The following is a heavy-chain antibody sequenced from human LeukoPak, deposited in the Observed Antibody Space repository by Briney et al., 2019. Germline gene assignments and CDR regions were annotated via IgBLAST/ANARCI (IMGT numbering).Heavy chain of an antibody. Sequence: GGSLRLSCVASGFTVSSNYMSWVRQAPGKGLEWVSVIYSGGSTDYADSVKGRFTISRDNSKNTLYLQMNSLRAEDTAVYYCARDVGGAPDYWGQGTLLTISS. CDR1: GFTVSSNY. CDR3: ARDVGGAPDY. J-gene: IGHJ4*02. V-gene: IGHV3-53*01. CDR2: IYSGGST. D-gene: IGHD3-16*01.